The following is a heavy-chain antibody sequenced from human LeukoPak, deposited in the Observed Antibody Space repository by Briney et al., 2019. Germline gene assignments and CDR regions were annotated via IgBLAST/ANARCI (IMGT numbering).Heavy chain of an antibody. CDR3: ARYLYAFALDV. CDR1: GFTFSGNW. D-gene: IGHD2-8*01. J-gene: IGHJ6*03. CDR2: ISTDGSII. Sequence: GGSLRLSCADPGFTFSGNWMSWVRQSPGKGLVWVSHISTDGSIIRYGDSVKGRFTIYRDKAKNTLYLQMNSLTAEDTGVYYCARYLYAFALDVWGKGTTVTVS. V-gene: IGHV3-74*01.